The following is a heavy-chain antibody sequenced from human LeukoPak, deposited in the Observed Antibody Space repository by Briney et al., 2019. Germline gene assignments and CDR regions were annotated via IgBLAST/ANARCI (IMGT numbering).Heavy chain of an antibody. CDR2: ISHDRSNN. Sequence: GRSLSLSCAASGFTFSNYTMHWARQAPGKGLEWVAFISHDRSNNCHADSVKGRFTISRDNSKNTLYLQMNSLTDEDTAVYYCTRDLSGSYMSDYWGQGNLVTVSS. V-gene: IGHV3-30-3*01. D-gene: IGHD3-10*01. CDR1: GFTFSNYT. CDR3: TRDLSGSYMSDY. J-gene: IGHJ4*02.